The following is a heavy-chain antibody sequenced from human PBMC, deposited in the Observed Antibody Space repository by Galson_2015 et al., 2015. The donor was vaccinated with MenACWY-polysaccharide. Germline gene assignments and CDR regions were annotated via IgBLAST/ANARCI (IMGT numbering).Heavy chain of an antibody. CDR3: TACSASASTYFYYFCMYV. D-gene: IGHD6-13*01. V-gene: IGHV1-24*01. CDR1: GYTLTELS. J-gene: IGHJ6*02. CDR2: FDPEDGET. Sequence: SVKVSCKVSGYTLTELSMQWVRQAPGKGLEWMGGFDPEDGETIYAQKFQGRDTMTEDTSTDTAYMEMSILRSEDTAVYYCTACSASASTYFYYFCMYVWVQWTTVTVSS.